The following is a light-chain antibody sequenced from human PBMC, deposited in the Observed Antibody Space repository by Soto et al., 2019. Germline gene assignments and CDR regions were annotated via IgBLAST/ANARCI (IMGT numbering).Light chain of an antibody. CDR3: CSYAGSSYV. CDR2: EVS. J-gene: IGLJ1*01. V-gene: IGLV2-11*01. CDR1: SSDVGGYKS. Sequence: SALTQPRSPSGSPGQSVTISCTGTSSDVGGYKSLSWYQQHLGKAPKLMTSEVSKRPSVVPDRYSGSKSGNTAPLTISGLQSEDEAEYCCCSYAGSSYVFGSGTKVTVL.